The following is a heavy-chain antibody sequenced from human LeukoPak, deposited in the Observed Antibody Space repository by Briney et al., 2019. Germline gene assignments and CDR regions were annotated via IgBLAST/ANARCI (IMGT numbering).Heavy chain of an antibody. CDR2: MYSGGTT. Sequence: SETLSLTCTVSDGSVNGYYWSWVRQPPGKGLDWIGYMYSGGTTNYSPSLKSRVTISEDMSKNQFSLKLTSVTAADTAVYYCARHSGHSSTNDAFDIWGQGTMVIVSS. V-gene: IGHV4-59*02. CDR1: DGSVNGYY. CDR3: ARHSGHSSTNDAFDI. D-gene: IGHD6-13*01. J-gene: IGHJ3*02.